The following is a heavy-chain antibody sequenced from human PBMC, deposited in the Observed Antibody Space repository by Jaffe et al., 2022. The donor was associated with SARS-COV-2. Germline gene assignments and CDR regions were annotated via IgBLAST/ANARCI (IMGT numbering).Heavy chain of an antibody. CDR3: ARTARVLDC. Sequence: QVQLQESGPGLVKPSETLSLTCTVPGDSIRSYYWSWLRQPPGGGLESIGYIYHTGDSNYNPSLKSRVAISMDTSKNQFSLKLTSVTAADTAVYYCARTARVLDCWGQGILVTVSS. V-gene: IGHV4-59*01. D-gene: IGHD6-6*01. J-gene: IGHJ4*02. CDR1: GDSIRSYY. CDR2: IYHTGDS.